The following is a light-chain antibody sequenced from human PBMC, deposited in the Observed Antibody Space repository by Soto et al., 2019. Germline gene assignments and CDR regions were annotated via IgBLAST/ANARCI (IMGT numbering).Light chain of an antibody. CDR3: AAWDDSLSGWL. V-gene: IGLV1-47*01. J-gene: IGLJ3*02. CDR1: SSNIGSNF. CDR2: RNN. Sequence: QLVLTQPPSASGTPGQRVTISCSGSSSNIGSNFVYWYQQFPGTAPKLLIYRNNQRPSGVPDRFSGSKSGTSASLAISGLPSEDEADYYCAAWDDSLSGWLFGGGTKLTVL.